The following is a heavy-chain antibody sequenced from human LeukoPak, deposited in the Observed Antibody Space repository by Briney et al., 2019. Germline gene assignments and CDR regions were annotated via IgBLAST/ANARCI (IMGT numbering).Heavy chain of an antibody. CDR1: GFTFSNYG. CDR3: AKILPDTVTADY. CDR2: IWYDGNNK. Sequence: GGSLRLSCAASGFTFSNYGIHWVRQAPGKGLEWVAVIWYDGNNKYYADSVKGRFTISRDNSKNTLYLQMNSLRAEDTAVYYCAKILPDTVTADYWGQGTLVTVSS. D-gene: IGHD4-11*01. J-gene: IGHJ4*02. V-gene: IGHV3-30*02.